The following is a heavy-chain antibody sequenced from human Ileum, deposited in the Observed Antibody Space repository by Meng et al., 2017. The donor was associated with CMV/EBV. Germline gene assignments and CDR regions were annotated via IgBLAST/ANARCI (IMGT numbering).Heavy chain of an antibody. CDR3: ARVTGIRGGLLGY. D-gene: IGHD1-14*01. Sequence: ASAPVPCKASGYSFTSFIITWVRQAPGQGLEWMGWISAYNGNTDYAQKFQGRVTMTTDTSTSTAYMKLRSLRSDDTAVYYCARVTGIRGGLLGYWGQGTPVTVSS. J-gene: IGHJ4*02. CDR2: ISAYNGNT. V-gene: IGHV1-18*01. CDR1: GYSFTSFI.